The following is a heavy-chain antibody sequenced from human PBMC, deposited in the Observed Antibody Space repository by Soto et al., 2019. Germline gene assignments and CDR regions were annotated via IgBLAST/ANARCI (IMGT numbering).Heavy chain of an antibody. CDR3: ARSMHDSEGSNYSPFDY. CDR1: GGSVSSGNYY. V-gene: IGHV4-61*01. D-gene: IGHD4-4*01. Sequence: QVQLQESGPGLVKPSETLSLTCTVSGGSVSSGNYYWSWIRPPPGKGLEWIGYFYYTGSTNYNPSLKRRGTISIDASKNQFSLRLSSVTAADTAVYYCARSMHDSEGSNYSPFDYWGQGTLVTVSS. CDR2: FYYTGST. J-gene: IGHJ4*02.